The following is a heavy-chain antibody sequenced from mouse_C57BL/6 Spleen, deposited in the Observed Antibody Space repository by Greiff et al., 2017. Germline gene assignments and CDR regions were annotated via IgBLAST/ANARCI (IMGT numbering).Heavy chain of an antibody. V-gene: IGHV1-19*01. CDR1: GYTFTDYY. CDR2: INTYNGGT. CDR3: AKGGVGMAYYVDY. J-gene: IGHJ2*01. Sequence: VQLQQSGPVLVKPGASVKMSCKASGYTFTDYYMNWVKQSHGKSLEWIGVINTYNGGTSYNQKFKGKATLTVDKSSSTAYMELNSLTSEDSAVYYSAKGGVGMAYYVDYWGQGTTLTVSS. D-gene: IGHD2-3*01.